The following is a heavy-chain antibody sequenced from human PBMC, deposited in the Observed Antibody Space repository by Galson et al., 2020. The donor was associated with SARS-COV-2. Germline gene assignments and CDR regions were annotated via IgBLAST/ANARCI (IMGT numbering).Heavy chain of an antibody. J-gene: IGHJ5*02. D-gene: IGHD2-15*01. CDR3: ARGRTRRGGVVAATPQLDP. CDR1: GFTFSTYA. CDR2: ISYDGNYK. V-gene: IGHV3-30-3*01. Sequence: TGGSLRLSCAASGFTFSTYAMHWVRQAPGKGLEWVALISYDGNYKYYADSVKGRFIISRDMSKNTLYLQMNSLRVEDTAVYYCARGRTRRGGVVAATPQLDPWGQGTLVTVSS.